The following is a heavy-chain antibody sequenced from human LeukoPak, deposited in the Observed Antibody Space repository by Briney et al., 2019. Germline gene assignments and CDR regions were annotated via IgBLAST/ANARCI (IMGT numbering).Heavy chain of an antibody. J-gene: IGHJ4*02. D-gene: IGHD3-3*01. V-gene: IGHV3-23*01. CDR2: ISGSGGST. Sequence: GGSLRLSCAASGFTFSSYVMSWVRLAPGKGLEWVSAISGSGGSTYYADSVKGRFTISRDNSKNTLYLQMNSLRAEDTAVYYCAKDFWSGYYPNYWGQGTLVTVSS. CDR1: GFTFSSYV. CDR3: AKDFWSGYYPNY.